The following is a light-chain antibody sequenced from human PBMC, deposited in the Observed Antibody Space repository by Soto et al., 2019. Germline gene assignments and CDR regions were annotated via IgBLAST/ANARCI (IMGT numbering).Light chain of an antibody. J-gene: IGKJ5*01. CDR1: QSVGTY. Sequence: EDVLTQSAATLALSPGEGVTLSCRASQSVGTYLAWYEQKPGPAPRLRIYDASNSATDTPSRVSGSGSGRDFTLTISSLEPEDFAVYFCQQRNNWPVTGGQGTLLEI. V-gene: IGKV3-11*02. CDR3: QQRNNWPVT. CDR2: DAS.